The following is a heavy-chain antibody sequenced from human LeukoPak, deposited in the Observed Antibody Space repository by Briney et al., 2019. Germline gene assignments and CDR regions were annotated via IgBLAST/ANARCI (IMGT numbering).Heavy chain of an antibody. V-gene: IGHV3-74*01. CDR1: GFTFSSYW. D-gene: IGHD6-13*01. Sequence: GGSLRLSCAASGFTFSSYWMHRVRQAPGKGLVWVSRINSDGSSTSYADSVKGRFTISRDNAKNSLYLQMNSLRAEDTAVYYCARDSSSWYRYYYYGMDVWGQGTTVTVSS. CDR2: INSDGSST. J-gene: IGHJ6*02. CDR3: ARDSSSWYRYYYYGMDV.